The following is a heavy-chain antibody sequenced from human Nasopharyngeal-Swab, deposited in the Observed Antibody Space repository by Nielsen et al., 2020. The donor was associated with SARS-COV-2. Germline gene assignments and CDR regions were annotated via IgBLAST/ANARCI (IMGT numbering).Heavy chain of an antibody. CDR1: GGTFISYA. Sequence: SVKVSCKASGGTFISYAISWVRQAPGQGLEWMGRIIPILGIANYAQKFQGRVTITADKSTSTAYMELSSLRSEDTAVYYCASEYCSGGSCYGNYGMDVWGQGTTVTVSS. CDR3: ASEYCSGGSCYGNYGMDV. CDR2: IIPILGIA. D-gene: IGHD2-15*01. J-gene: IGHJ6*02. V-gene: IGHV1-69*04.